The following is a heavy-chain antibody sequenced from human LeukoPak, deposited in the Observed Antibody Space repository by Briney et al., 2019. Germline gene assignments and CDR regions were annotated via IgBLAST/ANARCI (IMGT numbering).Heavy chain of an antibody. CDR3: ARYCSSTSCRIGLDY. Sequence: PSGTLSLTCAVSGGSISSSNWWSWVRQPPGKGLEWIGEIYHSGSTNYNPSLKSRVTISVDKSKNQFSLKLSSVTAADTAVYYCARYCSSTSCRIGLDYWGQGTLVTVSS. CDR1: GGSISSSNW. D-gene: IGHD2-2*01. CDR2: IYHSGST. V-gene: IGHV4-4*02. J-gene: IGHJ4*02.